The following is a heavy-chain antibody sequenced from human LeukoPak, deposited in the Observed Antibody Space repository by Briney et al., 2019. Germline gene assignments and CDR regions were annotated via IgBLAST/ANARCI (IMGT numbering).Heavy chain of an antibody. CDR3: ATWKGSLVGGFDY. CDR1: GYSFTSYW. Sequence: GESLKISCKGSGYSFTSYWIGWVRQMPGKGLEWMGIIYPGDSDTRYSPSFQGQVTISADKSISTAYLQWSSLKASDTVMYYRATWKGSLVGGFDYWGQGTLVTVSS. J-gene: IGHJ4*02. D-gene: IGHD1-26*01. CDR2: IYPGDSDT. V-gene: IGHV5-51*01.